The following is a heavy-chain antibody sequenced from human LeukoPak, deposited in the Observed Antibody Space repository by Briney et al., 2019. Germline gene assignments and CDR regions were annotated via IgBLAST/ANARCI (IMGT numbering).Heavy chain of an antibody. V-gene: IGHV3-74*01. Sequence: GGSLRLSCATSGFTFSSYWMHWVRQAPGKGLVWVSRINSDGSSTSYADSVKGRFTISRDNAKNTLYLQMNSLRAEDTAVYYCARAPNYYDSSDAFDIWGQGTMVTVSS. J-gene: IGHJ3*02. CDR3: ARAPNYYDSSDAFDI. CDR2: INSDGSST. CDR1: GFTFSSYW. D-gene: IGHD3-22*01.